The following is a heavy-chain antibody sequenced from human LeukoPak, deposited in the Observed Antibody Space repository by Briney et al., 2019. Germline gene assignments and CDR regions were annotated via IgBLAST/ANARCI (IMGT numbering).Heavy chain of an antibody. Sequence: ASLKVSCKASGYTFTDYYMEWVRQAPGQGLEWMGWINPNSGGTNYAQKFQGRVTMTRDTSISTAYMELSRLRSDDTAVYYCARVRSYCPNRVCYWDLDYWGQGTLVTVSS. CDR1: GYTFTDYY. V-gene: IGHV1-2*02. D-gene: IGHD2-8*01. CDR3: ARVRSYCPNRVCYWDLDY. CDR2: INPNSGGT. J-gene: IGHJ4*02.